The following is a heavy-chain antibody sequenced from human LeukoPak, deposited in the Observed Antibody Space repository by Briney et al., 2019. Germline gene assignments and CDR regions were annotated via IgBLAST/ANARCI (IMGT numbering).Heavy chain of an antibody. Sequence: ASETLSLTCTVSGGSISSYYWSWIRQPPGKGLEWIGDIYDSGSTNYNPSLKSRVTISVDTSKNQFSLKLSSVTAADTALYYCARGLWFGDENPPYFDYWGQGTLVTVSS. D-gene: IGHD3-10*01. CDR2: IYDSGST. V-gene: IGHV4-59*08. J-gene: IGHJ4*02. CDR1: GGSISSYY. CDR3: ARGLWFGDENPPYFDY.